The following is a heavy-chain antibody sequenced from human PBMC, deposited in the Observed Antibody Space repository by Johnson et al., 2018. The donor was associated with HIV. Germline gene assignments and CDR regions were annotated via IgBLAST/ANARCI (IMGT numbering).Heavy chain of an antibody. CDR1: GFSFRNAW. Sequence: QVQLVESGGGLVKPGGSLRLSCAASGFSFRNAWMSWVRQAPGKGLEWVAVISHDGSNKYYVDSVQGRFTISRENSKNTLYLEMNSLRTGDTAVYYCAKDRNWGASGAFDIWGQGTMVTVSS. CDR2: ISHDGSNK. J-gene: IGHJ3*02. D-gene: IGHD7-27*01. V-gene: IGHV3-30*18. CDR3: AKDRNWGASGAFDI.